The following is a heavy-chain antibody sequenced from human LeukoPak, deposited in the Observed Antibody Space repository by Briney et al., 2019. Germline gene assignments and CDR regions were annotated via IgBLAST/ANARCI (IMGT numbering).Heavy chain of an antibody. Sequence: SQTLSLTCTVSGGSISSGSYYWSWIRQPAGKGLEWIGRIYTSGSTNYNPSLKSRVTISVGTSKNQFSLKLSSVTAADTAVYYCAREVGYGDYLGRYFDLWGRGTLVTVSS. V-gene: IGHV4-61*02. CDR1: GGSISSGSYY. J-gene: IGHJ2*01. CDR2: IYTSGST. D-gene: IGHD4-17*01. CDR3: AREVGYGDYLGRYFDL.